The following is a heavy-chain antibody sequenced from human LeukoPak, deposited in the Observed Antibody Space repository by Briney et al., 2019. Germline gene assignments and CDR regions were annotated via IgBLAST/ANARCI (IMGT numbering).Heavy chain of an antibody. Sequence: GGSLRLSCAASGFTFSSYGMHWVRQAPGKGLEWVAFIRYDGSNKYYADSVKGRFTISRDNAKNSLYLQMNSLRAEDTAAYYCARDSSGWYLDDFDYWGQGTLVTVSS. V-gene: IGHV3-30*02. CDR2: IRYDGSNK. CDR1: GFTFSSYG. CDR3: ARDSSGWYLDDFDY. D-gene: IGHD6-19*01. J-gene: IGHJ4*02.